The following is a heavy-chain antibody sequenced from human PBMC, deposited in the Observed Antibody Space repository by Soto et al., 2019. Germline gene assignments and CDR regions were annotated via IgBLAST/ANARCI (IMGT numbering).Heavy chain of an antibody. D-gene: IGHD5-12*01. Sequence: SVKVSCKASGVTFSSYAISWVRQAPGQGLEWMGGIIPIFGTANYAQKFQGRVTITADESTSTAYMELSSLRSEDTAVYYCAREGGYPPNWFDPWGQGTLVTVSS. CDR3: AREGGYPPNWFDP. V-gene: IGHV1-69*13. J-gene: IGHJ5*02. CDR1: GVTFSSYA. CDR2: IIPIFGTA.